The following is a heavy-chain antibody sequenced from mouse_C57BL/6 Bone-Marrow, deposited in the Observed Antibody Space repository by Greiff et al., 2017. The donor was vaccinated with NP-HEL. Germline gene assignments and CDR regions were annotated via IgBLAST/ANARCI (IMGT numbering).Heavy chain of an antibody. CDR2: ISSGGSYT. CDR1: GFTFSSYG. Sequence: EVKLVESGGDLVKPGGSLKLSCAASGFTFSSYGMSWVRQTPDKRLEWVATISSGGSYTYYPDSVKGRFTISRDNAKNTLYLQMSRLKSEDTAMYYCARHLVWFAYWGQGTLVTVSA. V-gene: IGHV5-6*01. J-gene: IGHJ3*01. CDR3: ARHLVWFAY.